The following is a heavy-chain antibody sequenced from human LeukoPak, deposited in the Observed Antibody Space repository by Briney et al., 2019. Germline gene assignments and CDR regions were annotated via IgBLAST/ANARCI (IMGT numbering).Heavy chain of an antibody. CDR3: TADMPTSPRASDY. V-gene: IGHV3-15*01. Sequence: GGSLRLSCAASGFTFSDAWMSWVRQAPGMGLEWVGRIKSKTDGGTTDYAAPVKGRFTNSRDDSKTTLYLQINSLKTDDTAVYYCTADMPTSPRASDYWGQGTLVTVSS. J-gene: IGHJ4*02. CDR1: GFTFSDAW. D-gene: IGHD1-26*01. CDR2: IKSKTDGGTT.